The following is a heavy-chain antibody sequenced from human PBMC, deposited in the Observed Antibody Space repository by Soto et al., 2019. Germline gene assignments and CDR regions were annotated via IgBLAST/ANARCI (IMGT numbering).Heavy chain of an antibody. CDR3: ARHNGLDV. Sequence: QVQLVQSGAEVKKPGASVKVSCKASGYTFTSYSMHWVRQAPGQGLEWMGIINPSGGSTSYAQKFXGXVXXTRDTSTRTVYMELTSLRSEDTAVYHCARHNGLDVWGQGTTVTVAS. J-gene: IGHJ6*02. CDR1: GYTFTSYS. D-gene: IGHD1-1*01. V-gene: IGHV1-46*03. CDR2: INPSGGST.